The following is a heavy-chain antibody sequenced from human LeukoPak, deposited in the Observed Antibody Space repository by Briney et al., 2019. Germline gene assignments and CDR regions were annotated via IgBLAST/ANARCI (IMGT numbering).Heavy chain of an antibody. Sequence: GGSLRLSCAASGFTLSSYWMTWVRQAPGKGLEWVAKIKPDGSKEYYVDSVKGRFTISRDNAKNSLYLQMNSLRAEDTAVYYCARAESGYYFDYWGQGTLVTVSS. J-gene: IGHJ4*02. CDR3: ARAESGYYFDY. V-gene: IGHV3-7*01. D-gene: IGHD1-14*01. CDR1: GFTLSSYW. CDR2: IKPDGSKE.